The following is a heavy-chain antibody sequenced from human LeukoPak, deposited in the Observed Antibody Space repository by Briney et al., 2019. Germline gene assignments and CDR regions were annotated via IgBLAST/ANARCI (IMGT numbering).Heavy chain of an antibody. Sequence: GESLKISCKGSGSSFTSYWIGWVRPMPGKGLEWMGIIYPGDSDTRYSPSFQGQVTISADKPISTAYLQWSSLKASDTAMYYCARPKGTAMVTDAFDIWGQGTMVTVSS. D-gene: IGHD5-18*01. CDR3: ARPKGTAMVTDAFDI. J-gene: IGHJ3*02. CDR2: IYPGDSDT. V-gene: IGHV5-51*01. CDR1: GSSFTSYW.